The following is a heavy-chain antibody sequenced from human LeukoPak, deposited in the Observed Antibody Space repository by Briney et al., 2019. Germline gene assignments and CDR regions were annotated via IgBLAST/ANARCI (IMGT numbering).Heavy chain of an antibody. CDR2: IIPIFGTA. CDR3: ATREYDSSGYYFFDY. V-gene: IGHV1-69*05. D-gene: IGHD3-22*01. CDR1: GYTFTSYG. J-gene: IGHJ4*02. Sequence: SVKVSCKASGYTFTSYGISWVRQAPGQGLEWMGGIIPIFGTANYAQKFQGRVTITTDESTSTAYMELSSLRSEDTAVYYCATREYDSSGYYFFDYWGQGTLVTVSS.